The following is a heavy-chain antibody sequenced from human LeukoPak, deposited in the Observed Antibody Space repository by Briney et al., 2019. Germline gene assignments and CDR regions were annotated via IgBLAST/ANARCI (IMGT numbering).Heavy chain of an antibody. CDR3: ARIAMVAATQWFDP. J-gene: IGHJ5*02. CDR1: GGSISSSSYY. CDR2: IYYSGST. D-gene: IGHD2-15*01. Sequence: PSETLSLTCTVSGGSISSSSYYWGWIRQPPGKGLEWIGSIYYSGSTYYNPSLKSRVTISVDTSKNQFSLKLSSVTAADTAVYYCARIAMVAATQWFDPWGQGTLVTVSS. V-gene: IGHV4-39*01.